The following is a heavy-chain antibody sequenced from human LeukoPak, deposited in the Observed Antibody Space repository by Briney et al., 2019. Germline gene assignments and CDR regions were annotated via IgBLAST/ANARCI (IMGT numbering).Heavy chain of an antibody. J-gene: IGHJ4*02. V-gene: IGHV4-59*08. CDR2: IYYSGST. CDR1: GGSISSYY. CDR3: ARHILTGYYITPSFDY. Sequence: SETLSLTCTVSGGSISSYYWSWIRQPPGKGLEWIGYIYYSGSTNYNPSLKSRVTISVDTSKNQFSLKLSSVTAADTAVYYCARHILTGYYITPSFDYWGQETLVTVSS. D-gene: IGHD3-9*01.